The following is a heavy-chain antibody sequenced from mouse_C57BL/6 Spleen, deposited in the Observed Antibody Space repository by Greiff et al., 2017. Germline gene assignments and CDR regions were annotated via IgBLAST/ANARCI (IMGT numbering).Heavy chain of an antibody. CDR2: ISHGGCRT. CDR3: ARHRSHGPVDY. CDR1: GFTFSDYY. V-gene: IGHV5-12*01. J-gene: IGHJ2*01. Sequence: EVMLVESGGGLVQPGGSLKLSCAASGFTFSDYYMYWVRQTPGKRLKWVAYISHGGCRTYYPDNVKGRFTISREKAKNTLYLQRSRLKSENTSMYYCARHRSHGPVDYWGQGTTLTVSS.